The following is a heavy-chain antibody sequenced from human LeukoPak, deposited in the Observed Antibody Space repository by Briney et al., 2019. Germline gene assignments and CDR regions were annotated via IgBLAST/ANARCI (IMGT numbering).Heavy chain of an antibody. J-gene: IGHJ4*02. CDR1: GFTFSTYA. CDR3: AKDQYCSGGSCYSPGFDC. CDR2: ISSSGSST. V-gene: IGHV3-23*01. Sequence: GGSLRLSCVASGFTFSTYAMSWVRQAPGKGLEWVSVISSSGSSTYYADSVKGRFTISRDNLKNTLYLQMNSLRAEDTAVYYCAKDQYCSGGSCYSPGFDCWGQGTLVTVSS. D-gene: IGHD2-15*01.